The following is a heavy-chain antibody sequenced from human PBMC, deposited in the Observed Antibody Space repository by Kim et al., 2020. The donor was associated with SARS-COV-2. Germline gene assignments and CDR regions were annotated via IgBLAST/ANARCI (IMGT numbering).Heavy chain of an antibody. CDR1: GGTFSSYA. D-gene: IGHD4-4*01. CDR3: ARDVATDNSNRDYFDY. CDR2: IIPIFGTA. J-gene: IGHJ4*02. V-gene: IGHV1-69*13. Sequence: SVKVSCKASGGTFSSYAISWVRQAPGQGLEWMGGIIPIFGTANYAQKFQGRVTITADESTSTAYMELSSLRSEDTAVYYCARDVATDNSNRDYFDYWGQGTLVTVSS.